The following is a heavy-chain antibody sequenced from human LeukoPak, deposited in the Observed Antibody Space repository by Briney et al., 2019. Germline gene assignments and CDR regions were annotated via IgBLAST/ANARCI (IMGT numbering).Heavy chain of an antibody. CDR2: IYPGDSDA. Sequence: GGSLRLSCKGSGYSFTSYWIGWVRQMPGKGLEWMGIIYPGDSDARYSPSFQGQVTISADKSISTAYLQWSSLKASDTAMYYCARQLRPYYYYMDVWGKGTTVTVSS. V-gene: IGHV5-51*01. CDR3: ARQLRPYYYYMDV. CDR1: GYSFTSYW. D-gene: IGHD4-17*01. J-gene: IGHJ6*03.